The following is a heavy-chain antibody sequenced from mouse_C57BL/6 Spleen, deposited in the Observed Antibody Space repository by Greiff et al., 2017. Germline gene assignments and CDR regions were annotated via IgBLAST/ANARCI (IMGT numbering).Heavy chain of an antibody. V-gene: IGHV5-17*01. Sequence: EVKLLESGGGLVKPGGSLKLSCAASGFTFSDYGMHWVRQAPEKGLEWVAYISSGSSTIYYADTVKGRFTISRDNAKNTLFLQMTSLRSEDTAMYYCAYGYDGYFDVWGTGTTVTVSS. CDR3: AYGYDGYFDV. CDR1: GFTFSDYG. J-gene: IGHJ1*03. CDR2: ISSGSSTI. D-gene: IGHD2-2*01.